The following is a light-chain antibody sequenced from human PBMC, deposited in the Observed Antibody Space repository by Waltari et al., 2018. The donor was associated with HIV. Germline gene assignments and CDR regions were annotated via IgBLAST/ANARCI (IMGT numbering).Light chain of an antibody. J-gene: IGLJ3*02. CDR1: SSNIGRNT. V-gene: IGLV1-44*01. CDR2: SSN. CDR3: ATWDDSLNGRV. Sequence: QSMLTQPPSASGTPGQRVTISCSGSSSNIGRNTVNWYQQLPGTAPKLLIYSSNHRPSGVPDRFSGSKSGPSASLAISGLQSEDEADYYCATWDDSLNGRVFGGGTKLTVL.